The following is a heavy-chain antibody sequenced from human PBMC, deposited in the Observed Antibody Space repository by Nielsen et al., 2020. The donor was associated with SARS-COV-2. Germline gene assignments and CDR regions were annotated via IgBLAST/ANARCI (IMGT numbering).Heavy chain of an antibody. CDR3: AKDGYSGSYLRTAFDI. J-gene: IGHJ3*02. CDR1: GGTFSSYA. Sequence: SVKVSCKASGGTFSSYAISWVRQAPGQGLEWMGGIIPIFGTANYAQKFQGRVTITADKSTSTAYMELSSLRSEDTAVYYCAKDGYSGSYLRTAFDIWGQGTMVTVSS. V-gene: IGHV1-69*06. CDR2: IIPIFGTA. D-gene: IGHD1-26*01.